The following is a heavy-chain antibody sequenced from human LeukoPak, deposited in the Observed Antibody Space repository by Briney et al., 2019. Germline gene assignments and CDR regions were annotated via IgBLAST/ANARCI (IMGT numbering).Heavy chain of an antibody. J-gene: IGHJ4*02. CDR1: GFTFSTFG. CDR2: ISGSGGRT. V-gene: IGHV3-23*01. D-gene: IGHD6-19*01. CDR3: VAVAATGLDY. Sequence: GGSLRLSCAASGFTFSTFGMSWVRQAPGKGLEWVSGISGSGGRTYYTDSVKSRFTISRDNSKKMMYLQMHSVRGEDTAVYYCVAVAATGLDYWGQGTLVSVSS.